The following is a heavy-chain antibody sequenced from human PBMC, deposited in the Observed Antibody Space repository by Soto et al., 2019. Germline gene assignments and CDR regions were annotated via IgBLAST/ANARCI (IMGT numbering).Heavy chain of an antibody. CDR1: GYTFTNYG. D-gene: IGHD3-10*01. Sequence: ASVKVSCKASGYTFTNYGISWVRQAPGQGLEWMGWINTYNGNTNHAQKLQGRVTMTTDTSTSTAYMELRSLRSDDTAVYYCARGVVSGTYYKQYNLFDPWGQGTLVTVSS. V-gene: IGHV1-18*01. CDR3: ARGVVSGTYYKQYNLFDP. J-gene: IGHJ5*02. CDR2: INTYNGNT.